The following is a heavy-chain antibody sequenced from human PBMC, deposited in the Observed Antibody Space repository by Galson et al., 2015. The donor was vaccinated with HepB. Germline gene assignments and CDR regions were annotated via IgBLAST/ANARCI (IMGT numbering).Heavy chain of an antibody. Sequence: TLSLTCAVYGGSFSGYYWSWIRQPPGKGLEWIGEINHSGSTNYNPSLKSRVTISVDTSKNQFSLKLSSVTAADTAVYYCARAGSDSSSSPGGDAFDIWGQGTMVTVSS. CDR1: GGSFSGYY. J-gene: IGHJ3*02. D-gene: IGHD6-6*01. V-gene: IGHV4-34*01. CDR2: INHSGST. CDR3: ARAGSDSSSSPGGDAFDI.